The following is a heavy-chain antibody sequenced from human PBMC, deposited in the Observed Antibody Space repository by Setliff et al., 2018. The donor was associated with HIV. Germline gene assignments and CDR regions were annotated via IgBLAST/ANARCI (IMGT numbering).Heavy chain of an antibody. D-gene: IGHD3-22*01. CDR1: GFTFNHYA. J-gene: IGHJ4*02. CDR2: TIPMSDIP. Sequence: SVKVSCKASGFTFNHYALSWVRQAPGQRPEWMGGTIPMSDIPNYAQNFQGRVTITADHSTTTTYMELSSLSSEDTAVYYCVRVGPWYYGRSGYLASWDYWGPGTKVTVSS. V-gene: IGHV1-69*10. CDR3: VRVGPWYYGRSGYLASWDY.